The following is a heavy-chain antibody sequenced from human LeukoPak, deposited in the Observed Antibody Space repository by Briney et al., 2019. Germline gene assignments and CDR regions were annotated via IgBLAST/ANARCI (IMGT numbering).Heavy chain of an antibody. CDR1: GFTFSDYY. Sequence: PGGSLRLPCAASGFTFSDYYMSWIRQAPGKGLEWVSYISSSGSTIYYADSVKGRFTISRDNAKNSLYLQMNSLRAEDTAVYYCAGSITGTTAWFDPWGQGTLVTVSS. D-gene: IGHD1-20*01. V-gene: IGHV3-11*01. CDR3: AGSITGTTAWFDP. CDR2: ISSSGSTI. J-gene: IGHJ5*02.